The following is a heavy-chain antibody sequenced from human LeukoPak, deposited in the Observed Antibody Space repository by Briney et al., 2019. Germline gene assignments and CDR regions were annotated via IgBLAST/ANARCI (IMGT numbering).Heavy chain of an antibody. CDR2: ISYSGST. CDR3: ARRVSLGELSSHDAFDI. Sequence: MSSETLSLTCTVSGGSISSSNYYWGWIRQPPGKGLEWIGYISYSGSTYYNPSLKSRVTISVDTSKNQFSLKLSSVTAADTAVYYCARRVSLGELSSHDAFDIWGQGTMVTVSS. J-gene: IGHJ3*02. D-gene: IGHD3-16*02. V-gene: IGHV4-39*07. CDR1: GGSISSSNYY.